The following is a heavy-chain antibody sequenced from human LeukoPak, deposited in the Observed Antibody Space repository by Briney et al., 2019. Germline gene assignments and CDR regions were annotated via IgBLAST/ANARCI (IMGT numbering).Heavy chain of an antibody. CDR2: INHSGST. J-gene: IGHJ6*02. CDR3: ARGVYGSPRAPYYYYGTDV. CDR1: GVSFSGYD. Sequence: SETLSLTCAVYGVSFSGYDWRWIRQPPGKGLEWIGEINHSGSTNYNPSLKSRVTISVDTSKNQFSLKLSSVTAADTAVYYCARGVYGSPRAPYYYYGTDVWGQGTTVTVSS. D-gene: IGHD4-17*01. V-gene: IGHV4-34*01.